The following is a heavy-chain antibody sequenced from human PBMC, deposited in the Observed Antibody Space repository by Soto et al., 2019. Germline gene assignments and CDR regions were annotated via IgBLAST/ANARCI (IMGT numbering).Heavy chain of an antibody. CDR3: TRDASRGSSARGWFDP. Sequence: GGSLRLSCAACGFTFRSFTMNWVRQAPGKGLEWVSTISSNSAYIYYTDALRGRFTISRDNAKNSLHLQMNSLRAEDTAVYYCTRDASRGSSARGWFDPWGPGTLVTVSS. CDR1: GFTFRSFT. CDR2: ISSNSAYI. D-gene: IGHD6-13*01. V-gene: IGHV3-21*01. J-gene: IGHJ5*02.